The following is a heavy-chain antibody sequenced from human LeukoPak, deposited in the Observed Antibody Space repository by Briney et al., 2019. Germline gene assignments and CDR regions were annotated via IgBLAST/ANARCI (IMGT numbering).Heavy chain of an antibody. Sequence: GASVKVSCKASGYTFTSYYIHWVRQAPGQGLEWMGIINPNDDSTSYSHKFQGRVSTTRDMSTNTAYMELSSLTSEDTAVYYCARVGDFGDYGGTDWGQGTLVTVSS. V-gene: IGHV1-46*01. CDR2: INPNDDST. CDR1: GYTFTSYY. J-gene: IGHJ4*02. CDR3: ARVGDFGDYGGTD. D-gene: IGHD4-17*01.